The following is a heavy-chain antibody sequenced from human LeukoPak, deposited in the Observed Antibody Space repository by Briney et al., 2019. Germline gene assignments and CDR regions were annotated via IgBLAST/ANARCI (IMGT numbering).Heavy chain of an antibody. Sequence: ASVKVSCKASGYTFTSYGISWVRRAPGQGLEWMGWISAYNGNTNYAQKLQGRVTMTTDTSTSTAYMELRSLRSDDTAVYYCAILGPENYYDSSDTIRHLDYWGQGTLVTVSS. CDR2: ISAYNGNT. D-gene: IGHD3-22*01. V-gene: IGHV1-18*01. CDR1: GYTFTSYG. J-gene: IGHJ4*02. CDR3: AILGPENYYDSSDTIRHLDY.